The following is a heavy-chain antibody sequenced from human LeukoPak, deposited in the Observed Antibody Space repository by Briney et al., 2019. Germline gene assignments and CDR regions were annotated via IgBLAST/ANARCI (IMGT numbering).Heavy chain of an antibody. CDR2: IYHSGGT. CDR3: ARESRGTHIIVVPVATPLDYYYYMDV. J-gene: IGHJ6*03. CDR1: DYSISSGYY. D-gene: IGHD2-2*01. Sequence: KPSETLSLTCTVSDYSISSGYYWGWIRQPPGKGLEWIGSIYHSGGTYYNPSLKSRVTISVDTSKNQFSLKLSSVTAADTAVYYCARESRGTHIIVVPVATPLDYYYYMDVWGKGTTVTVSS. V-gene: IGHV4-38-2*02.